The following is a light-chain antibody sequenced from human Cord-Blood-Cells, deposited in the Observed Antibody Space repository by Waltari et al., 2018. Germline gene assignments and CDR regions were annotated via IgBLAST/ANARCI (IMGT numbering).Light chain of an antibody. V-gene: IGLV2-23*02. J-gene: IGLJ3*02. Sequence: SALTQPASVSGSPGQSITIPCTGTSSDVGSYNLVSWYQQHPGKAPKLMIYEVSKRPSGVSNRFSGSKSGNTASLTISGLQAEDEADYYCCSYAGSRVFGGGTKLTVL. CDR3: CSYAGSRV. CDR1: SSDVGSYNL. CDR2: EVS.